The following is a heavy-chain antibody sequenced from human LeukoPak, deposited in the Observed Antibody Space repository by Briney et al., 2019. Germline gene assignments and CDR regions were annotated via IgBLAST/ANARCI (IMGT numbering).Heavy chain of an antibody. CDR3: ARHVSGDYAWLDV. D-gene: IGHD4-17*01. Sequence: PSESLSLTCTVSGGSISSYYWSWIRQSPGKGLEWIGYIYYSGSTNYNPSLKNRVTMSVDTSKRQFSLKLSSVTAADTAVYYCARHVSGDYAWLDVWGQGTTVTVSS. CDR1: GGSISSYY. V-gene: IGHV4-59*08. J-gene: IGHJ6*02. CDR2: IYYSGST.